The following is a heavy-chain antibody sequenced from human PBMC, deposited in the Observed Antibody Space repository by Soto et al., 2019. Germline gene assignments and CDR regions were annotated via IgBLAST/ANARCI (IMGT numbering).Heavy chain of an antibody. CDR2: ISPGGDT. CDR3: AALGGYRYYCDY. V-gene: IGHV4-30-2*01. J-gene: IGHJ4*02. D-gene: IGHD2-15*01. Sequence: SETLSLTCTVSGLSIDRGAYSWSWIRQPPGKGLEWVGSISPGGDTYYNPSLTGRVTISVDRPRNQLSLNLTSVTAADTAVYYCAALGGYRYYCDYWGQGILVTVSS. CDR1: GLSIDRGAYS.